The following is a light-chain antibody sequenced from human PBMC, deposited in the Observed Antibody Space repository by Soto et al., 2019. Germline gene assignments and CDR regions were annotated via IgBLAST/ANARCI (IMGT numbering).Light chain of an antibody. CDR1: SGFVGSFSL. CDR3: CLYIGATTYV. Sequence: QSVLAQPASVSGSPGQSITISCTGTSGFVGSFSLVSWYQQHPGKAPEVMISEGHRRPSGVPDCFSGSTSVNSASLTISGLQADDEADYYCCLYIGATTYVFGTGTKVTVL. CDR2: EGH. J-gene: IGLJ1*01. V-gene: IGLV2-23*01.